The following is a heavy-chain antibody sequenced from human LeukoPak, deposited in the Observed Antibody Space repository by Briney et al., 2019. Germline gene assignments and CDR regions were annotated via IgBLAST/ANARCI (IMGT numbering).Heavy chain of an antibody. CDR2: INTNGDNT. CDR3: VKKRSAGSGSYYDY. CDR1: GFTFSNCP. D-gene: IGHD3-10*01. V-gene: IGHV3-64D*09. Sequence: GGSLRLSCSASGFTFSNCPMHWVRQAPGKGLEYVSAINTNGDNTYYADSVKGRFTISRDNSKNTLYLQMSSLRAEDTAVYHCVKKRSAGSGSYYDYWGQGTLVTVSS. J-gene: IGHJ4*02.